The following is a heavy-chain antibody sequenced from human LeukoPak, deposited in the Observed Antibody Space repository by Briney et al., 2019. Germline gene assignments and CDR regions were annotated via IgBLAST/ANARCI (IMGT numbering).Heavy chain of an antibody. CDR3: ARGRLGDYIASY. D-gene: IGHD4-17*01. Sequence: AGGSLRLSCAASGVTVFSNYMSWVRQAPGKGLEWVPVIYGGGSTYYADSVKGRFTISRHNSKSTLYLEMNSLRPEDTAVYYCARGRLGDYIASYWGQGTLVTVSS. CDR1: GVTVFSNY. J-gene: IGHJ4*02. CDR2: IYGGGST. V-gene: IGHV3-53*04.